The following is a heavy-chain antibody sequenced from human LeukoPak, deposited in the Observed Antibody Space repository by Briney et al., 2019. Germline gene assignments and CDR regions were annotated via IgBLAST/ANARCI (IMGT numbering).Heavy chain of an antibody. J-gene: IGHJ6*03. Sequence: PSETLSLTCSVSGDSLNSATYFWTWIRQPAGKGLEWIGRIHTTGTNYNPSLKSRATISVDTSRNQFSLNLSSVTAADTAVYYCARLQDYYDTTGSNYYYIDVWGQGTTVAVSS. CDR1: GDSLNSATYF. D-gene: IGHD3-22*01. V-gene: IGHV4-61*02. CDR2: IHTTGT. CDR3: ARLQDYYDTTGSNYYYIDV.